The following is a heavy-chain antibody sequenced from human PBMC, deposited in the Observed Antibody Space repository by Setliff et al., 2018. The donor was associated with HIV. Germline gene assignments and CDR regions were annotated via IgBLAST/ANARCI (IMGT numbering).Heavy chain of an antibody. CDR1: GDSVSSNSAA. V-gene: IGHV6-1*01. Sequence: SQTLSLTCAISGDSVSSNSAAWNWVRQSPSRGLEWLGRTYFRSKWYNNYAASVEGRITISPDTSRNEFSLQLNSVTPEDTAVYYCARGSYGSVSLWGQGTLVTVS. D-gene: IGHD6-19*01. CDR2: TYFRSKWYN. J-gene: IGHJ4*02. CDR3: ARGSYGSVSL.